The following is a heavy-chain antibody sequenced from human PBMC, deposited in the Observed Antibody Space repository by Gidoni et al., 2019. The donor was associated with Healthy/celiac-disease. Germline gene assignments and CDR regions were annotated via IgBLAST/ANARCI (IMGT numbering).Heavy chain of an antibody. CDR1: GFTFGSYR. V-gene: IGHV3-21*01. J-gene: IGHJ5*02. D-gene: IGHD2-2*01. Sequence: EVPLVESGGGLVKPGGSLRVSCAASGFTFGSYRMNWVRQAPGKGLEGVSSISSSSSDIYYADSVKGRFTISRDNAKNSLYRQMNSLRAEDTAVYYCARDRERDQLLFSNWFDPWGKGTLVTVSS. CDR3: ARDRERDQLLFSNWFDP. CDR2: ISSSSSDI.